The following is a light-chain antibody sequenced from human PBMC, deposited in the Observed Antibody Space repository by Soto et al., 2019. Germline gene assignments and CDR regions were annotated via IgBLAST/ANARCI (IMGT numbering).Light chain of an antibody. CDR1: SSNIGSNT. Sequence: QSVLTQPPSASGTPGQRVTISCSGSSSNIGSNTVNWYQQLPGTAPKLLIYSNNQRPLGVPDRFSGSKSGTSASLAISGLQSEDEADYYCAAWDDSLNGWVFGGGTMVTVL. CDR3: AAWDDSLNGWV. CDR2: SNN. V-gene: IGLV1-44*01. J-gene: IGLJ3*02.